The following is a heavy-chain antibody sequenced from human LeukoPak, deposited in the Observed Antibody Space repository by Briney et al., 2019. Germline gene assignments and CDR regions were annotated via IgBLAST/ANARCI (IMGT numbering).Heavy chain of an antibody. CDR3: ARLRMITFGGVIVKSGAFDI. CDR1: GGSLSGYY. D-gene: IGHD3-16*02. V-gene: IGHV4-34*01. CDR2: INHSGST. J-gene: IGHJ3*02. Sequence: PSETLSLTCAVYGGSLSGYYWSWIRQPPGKGLEWIGEINHSGSTNYNPSLKSRVTISVDTSKNQFSLKLSSVTAADTAVYYCARLRMITFGGVIVKSGAFDIWGQGTMVTVSS.